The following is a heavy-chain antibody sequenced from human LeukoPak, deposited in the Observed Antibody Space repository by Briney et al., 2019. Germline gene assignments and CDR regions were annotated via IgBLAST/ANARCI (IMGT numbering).Heavy chain of an antibody. CDR1: GGSISSYY. Sequence: SETLSLTCTVSGGSISSYYWSWIRQPPGKGLEWIGYIYYSGSTNYNPPLKSRVTISVDTSKNQFSLKLSSVTAADTAVYYCVRDGYSVYDGLWGQGTLVTVSS. V-gene: IGHV4-59*01. D-gene: IGHD5/OR15-5a*01. CDR3: VRDGYSVYDGL. CDR2: IYYSGST. J-gene: IGHJ4*02.